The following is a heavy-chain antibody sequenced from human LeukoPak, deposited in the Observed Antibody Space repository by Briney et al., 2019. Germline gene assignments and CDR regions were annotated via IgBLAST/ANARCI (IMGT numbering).Heavy chain of an antibody. CDR2: IKQDGSEK. V-gene: IGHV3-7*03. CDR3: ARLLQQLVYYYYYYMDV. J-gene: IGHJ6*03. D-gene: IGHD6-13*01. CDR1: GFTFSSYW. Sequence: GGSLRLSCAASGFTFSSYWMSWVRQAPGKGLEWVANIKQDGSEKYYVDSVKGRFTISRDNSKNTLYLQMNSLRAEDTAVYYCARLLQQLVYYYYYYMDVWGKGATVTVSS.